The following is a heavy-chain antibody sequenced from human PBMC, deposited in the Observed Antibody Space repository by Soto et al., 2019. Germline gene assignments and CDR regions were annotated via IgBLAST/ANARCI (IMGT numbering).Heavy chain of an antibody. Sequence: QLQLQESGPGLVKPSETLSLTCTVSGGSISSSSYYWGWIRQPPGKGLEWIGSIYYSGSTYYNPSLKSRVTISVDTSKNQFSPKLSSVTAADTAVYYCARLPYYYDSSGYYRSYYFDYWGQGTLVTVSS. CDR3: ARLPYYYDSSGYYRSYYFDY. CDR1: GGSISSSSYY. CDR2: IYYSGST. V-gene: IGHV4-39*01. J-gene: IGHJ4*02. D-gene: IGHD3-22*01.